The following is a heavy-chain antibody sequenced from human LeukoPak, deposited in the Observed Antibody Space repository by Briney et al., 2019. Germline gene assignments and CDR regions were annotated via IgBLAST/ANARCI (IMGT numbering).Heavy chain of an antibody. CDR1: GYNFTDYW. V-gene: IGHV5-51*01. Sequence: GESLKISCQGSGYNFTDYWIGWVRQMPGKGLEWMGIIYPADSDTRYSPSFQGHVTISADKSISTAYLQRTSLKASDSDIYYCARGGSHFEYWGQGTLVTVSS. CDR3: ARGGSHFEY. D-gene: IGHD3-16*01. J-gene: IGHJ4*02. CDR2: IYPADSDT.